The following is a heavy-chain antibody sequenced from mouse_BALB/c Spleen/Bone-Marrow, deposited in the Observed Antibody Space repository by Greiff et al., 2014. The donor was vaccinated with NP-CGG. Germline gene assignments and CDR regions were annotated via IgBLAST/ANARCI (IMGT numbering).Heavy chain of an antibody. V-gene: IGHV1S137*01. Sequence: VKLQESGAELVRPGVSVKISCKGSGYTFTDYAIHWVKQSHAKSLEWIGLISGYYGDAIYNQKFKGKATTTVDKSSGTAYMDLARLTSEDSAIYYCARSGKVRNAMDYWGQGTSVTVSS. CDR2: ISGYYGDA. CDR3: ARSGKVRNAMDY. CDR1: GYTFTDYA. D-gene: IGHD2-14*01. J-gene: IGHJ4*01.